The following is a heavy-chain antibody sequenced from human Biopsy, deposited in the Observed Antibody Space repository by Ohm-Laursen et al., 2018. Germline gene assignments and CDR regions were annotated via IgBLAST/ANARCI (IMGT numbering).Heavy chain of an antibody. Sequence: SLRLSCAASGFDFSDYSMSWVRQAPGKGLEWVSSVTTTSSYIYYADSVKGRFTISRDNAKNSLYLQMNSLGAEDTAVYYCARLNSGTYDASDLWGQGTMVIVSS. CDR1: GFDFSDYS. D-gene: IGHD1-26*01. CDR2: VTTTSSYI. J-gene: IGHJ3*01. V-gene: IGHV3-21*01. CDR3: ARLNSGTYDASDL.